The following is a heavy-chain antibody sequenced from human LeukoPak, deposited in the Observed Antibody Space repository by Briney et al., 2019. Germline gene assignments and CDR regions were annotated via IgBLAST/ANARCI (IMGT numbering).Heavy chain of an antibody. CDR3: AKGSYRYTSSSHAFDI. V-gene: IGHV3-23*01. Sequence: GGSLRLSCAASGFTFSSYAMSWVRQAPGKGLEWVSAISGSGGSTYYADSVKGRFTIFRDNSKNTLYLQMNSLRAEDTAVYYCAKGSYRYTSSSHAFDIWGQGTMVTVSS. CDR1: GFTFSSYA. CDR2: ISGSGGST. J-gene: IGHJ3*02. D-gene: IGHD3-16*02.